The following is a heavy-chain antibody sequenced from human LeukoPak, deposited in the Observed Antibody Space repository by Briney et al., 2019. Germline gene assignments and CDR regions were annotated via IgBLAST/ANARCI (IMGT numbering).Heavy chain of an antibody. CDR3: ARGGSAIYDILTGYYNWYFDL. Sequence: ASVKVTCKASGYTFTCYYMHWVRQATGQGLEWMGWMNPNSGNTGYAQKFQGRVTMTRNTSISTAYMELSSLRSEDTAVYYCARGGSAIYDILTGYYNWYFDLWGRGTLVTVSS. D-gene: IGHD3-9*01. V-gene: IGHV1-8*02. J-gene: IGHJ2*01. CDR1: GYTFTCYY. CDR2: MNPNSGNT.